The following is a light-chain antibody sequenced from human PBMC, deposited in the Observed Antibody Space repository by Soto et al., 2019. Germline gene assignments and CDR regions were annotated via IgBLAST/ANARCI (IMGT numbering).Light chain of an antibody. CDR2: AAS. Sequence: EIVLTQSPGTLSLSPGERATLSCRASQSVSILGWYQQRPGQAPRLLIYAASSRATGIPERFSGSGSGTDFTLTISRLEPEDFAVYYCQQYGSSPFTLGPGTKVDIK. J-gene: IGKJ3*01. CDR1: QSVSI. V-gene: IGKV3-20*01. CDR3: QQYGSSPFT.